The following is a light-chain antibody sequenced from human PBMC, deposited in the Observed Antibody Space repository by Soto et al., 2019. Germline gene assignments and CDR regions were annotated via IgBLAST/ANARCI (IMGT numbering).Light chain of an antibody. V-gene: IGKV3-15*01. Sequence: EIVMTQSPATLSVSPGERATLSCRASQGFGSSLAWYQHRPGQSPRLLIYGASTRATGIPARFSGSGSGTEFSLTISSLQSEDFAVYYCQQYSEWPWTFGQGTKVEIK. CDR1: QGFGSS. CDR2: GAS. J-gene: IGKJ1*01. CDR3: QQYSEWPWT.